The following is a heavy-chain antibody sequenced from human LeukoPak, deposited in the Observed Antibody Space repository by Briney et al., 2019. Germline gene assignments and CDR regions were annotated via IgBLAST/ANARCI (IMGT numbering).Heavy chain of an antibody. D-gene: IGHD3-22*01. J-gene: IGHJ5*02. V-gene: IGHV4-31*03. CDR2: IYYSGST. CDR3: ARDGDYGSSGYYYRLDP. Sequence: KSSETLSLTCTVSGGSISSGDYSWTWIRQHPGKGLEWIGYIYYSGSTYYNPSLKSRVTISVDTSKNQFSLQLSSVTAADTAVYYCARDGDYGSSGYYYRLDPWGQGTLVTVSS. CDR1: GGSISSGDYS.